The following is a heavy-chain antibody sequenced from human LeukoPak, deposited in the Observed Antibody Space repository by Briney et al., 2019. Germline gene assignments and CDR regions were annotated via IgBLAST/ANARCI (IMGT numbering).Heavy chain of an antibody. D-gene: IGHD6-25*01. Sequence: PGRSLRLSCAASGFTFSSYEMNWVRQAPGKVLASVSYISSSGSTIYYADSVKGRFTISRDNAKNSPYLQMNSLRAEDTAVYYCAIGGIAAQLAYFDYWGQGTLVTVSS. CDR2: ISSSGSTI. CDR1: GFTFSSYE. V-gene: IGHV3-48*03. CDR3: AIGGIAAQLAYFDY. J-gene: IGHJ4*02.